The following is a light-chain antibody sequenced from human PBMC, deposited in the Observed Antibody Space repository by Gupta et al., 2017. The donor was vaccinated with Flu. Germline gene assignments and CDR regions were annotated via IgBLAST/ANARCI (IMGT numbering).Light chain of an antibody. CDR3: QQYDTYLGT. V-gene: IGKV1-5*03. CDR1: QSIRDW. J-gene: IGKJ2*01. Sequence: PSTLTASVGDRVTITCRASQSIRDWLAWYQQKPGKAPNLLIYMASTLESGVPSRFSGSGYGTEFTLTISILHPDDFATYYCQQYDTYLGTFGQGTKLEIK. CDR2: MAS.